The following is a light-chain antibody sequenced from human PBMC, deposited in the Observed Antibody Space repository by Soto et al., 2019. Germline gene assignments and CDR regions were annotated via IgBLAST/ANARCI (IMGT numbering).Light chain of an antibody. CDR1: SSDVGNYKY. CDR2: EAT. Sequence: QSVLTQPASVSGSPGQSVTISCTGTSSDVGNYKYVSWYQQHSGRPPKLILYEATTRPSGVSTRFSGSQSDNTASLTISELQADDEADYYCSSYTTSFTWVFGGGTKLTVL. J-gene: IGLJ3*02. V-gene: IGLV2-14*01. CDR3: SSYTTSFTWV.